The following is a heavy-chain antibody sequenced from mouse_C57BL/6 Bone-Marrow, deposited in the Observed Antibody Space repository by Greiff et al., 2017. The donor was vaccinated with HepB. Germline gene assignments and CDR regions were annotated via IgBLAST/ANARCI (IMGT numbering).Heavy chain of an antibody. V-gene: IGHV5-6*01. Sequence: EVKVVESGGDLVKPGGSLKLSCAASGFTFSSYGMSWVRQTPDKRLEWVATISSGGSYTYYPDSVKGRFTISRDNAKNTLYLQMSSLKSEDTAMYYCARLYDGYYVGYWGQGTTLTVSS. CDR3: ARLYDGYYVGY. CDR1: GFTFSSYG. D-gene: IGHD2-3*01. CDR2: ISSGGSYT. J-gene: IGHJ2*01.